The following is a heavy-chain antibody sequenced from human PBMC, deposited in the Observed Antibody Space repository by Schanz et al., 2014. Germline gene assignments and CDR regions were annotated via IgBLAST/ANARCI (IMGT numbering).Heavy chain of an antibody. D-gene: IGHD3-22*01. CDR2: IIPILGME. CDR1: GGTFSSYA. Sequence: QVQLVQSGAEVKKPGSSVKVSCKASGGTFSSYAFSWVRQAPGQGLEWMGKIIPILGMENYAQKFQGRVTITADISTSTAYMDLRSLRSDDTAVYYCARDIQYHYDTSGPVGAFDIWGQGTMVTVSS. J-gene: IGHJ3*02. CDR3: ARDIQYHYDTSGPVGAFDI. V-gene: IGHV1-69*04.